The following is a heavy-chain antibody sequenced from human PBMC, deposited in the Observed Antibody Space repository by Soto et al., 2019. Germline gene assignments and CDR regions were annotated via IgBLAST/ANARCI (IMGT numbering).Heavy chain of an antibody. J-gene: IGHJ3*02. Sequence: PGGSLRLSCAASGFTFSSYSMNWVRQAPGKGLEWVSSISSSSSYIYYADSVKGRFTISRDNAKNSLYLQMNSLRAEDTAVYYCAREATVTNDAFDIWGQGTMVTVSS. CDR3: AREATVTNDAFDI. CDR2: ISSSSSYI. D-gene: IGHD4-17*01. CDR1: GFTFSSYS. V-gene: IGHV3-21*01.